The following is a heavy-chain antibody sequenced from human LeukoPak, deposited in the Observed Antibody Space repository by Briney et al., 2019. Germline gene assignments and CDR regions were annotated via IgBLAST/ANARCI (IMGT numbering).Heavy chain of an antibody. CDR3: ARQRGGGYWYFDL. CDR1: GGSISSSGYC. CDR2: IYYSGST. J-gene: IGHJ2*01. Sequence: SETLSLTCTVSGGSISSSGYCWGWIRQPPGKGLEWIGTIYYSGSTYYNPSLKSRLTISVDTSKNHFSLKLSSVTAADTAVYYCARQRGGGYWYFDLWGRGTLVTVSS. V-gene: IGHV4-39*01.